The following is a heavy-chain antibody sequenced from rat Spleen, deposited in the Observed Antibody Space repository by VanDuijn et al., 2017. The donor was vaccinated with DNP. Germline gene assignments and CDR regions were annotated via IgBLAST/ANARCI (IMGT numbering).Heavy chain of an antibody. J-gene: IGHJ4*01. D-gene: IGHD1-2*01. Sequence: HVQLKESGPGLVQPSQTLSLTCIVSGFSLNSYHVHWVRQPPGKGLEWLGRIQNGGSTDYNSALKSRLSISRDTSKSQVFLKMNSLQPEDTGTYYCARHLAAYYAMDAWGQGTSVTVSS. CDR2: IQNGGST. CDR3: ARHLAAYYAMDA. CDR1: GFSLNSYH. V-gene: IGHV2-27*01.